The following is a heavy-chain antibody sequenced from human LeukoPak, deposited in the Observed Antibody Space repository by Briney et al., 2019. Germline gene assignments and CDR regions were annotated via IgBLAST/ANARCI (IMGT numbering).Heavy chain of an antibody. V-gene: IGHV1-46*01. CDR1: GYTFTSYY. Sequence: GASVKVSCKASGYTFTSYYMHWVRQAPGQGLEWMGIINPSGGSTSYAQKFQGRVTMTRDTSTSTVYMELSSLRSEDTAVYYCARPYYGSGTEFSRVTGGMDVWGQGTTVTVSS. D-gene: IGHD3-10*01. CDR3: ARPYYGSGTEFSRVTGGMDV. J-gene: IGHJ6*02. CDR2: INPSGGST.